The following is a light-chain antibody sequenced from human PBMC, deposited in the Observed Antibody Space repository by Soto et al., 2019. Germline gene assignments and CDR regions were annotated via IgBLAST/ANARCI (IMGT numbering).Light chain of an antibody. CDR3: QQRSNWSPT. Sequence: EIVLTQSPATLSLSPGERATLSCRASQSVSSYLAWYQQKPGQAHRLLIYDASNRATGIPATFRGSGSGTDFALTIIGRGTEGFAVYYCQQRSNWSPTFGKGTKLDIK. J-gene: IGKJ2*01. CDR1: QSVSSY. CDR2: DAS. V-gene: IGKV3-11*01.